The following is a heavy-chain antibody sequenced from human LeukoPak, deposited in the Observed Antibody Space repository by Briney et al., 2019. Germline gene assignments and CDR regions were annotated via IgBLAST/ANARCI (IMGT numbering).Heavy chain of an antibody. CDR3: ARDPNYGDPLYYFDY. D-gene: IGHD4-17*01. J-gene: IGHJ4*02. CDR1: GYTFTGYY. CDR2: INPNSGGT. V-gene: IGHV1-2*02. Sequence: AASVKVSCKASGYTFTGYYMHWVRQAPGQGLEWMGWINPNSGGTNYAQKFQGRVTMTRDTSISTAYMELSRLRSDDTAVYYCARDPNYGDPLYYFDYWGQGTLVTVSS.